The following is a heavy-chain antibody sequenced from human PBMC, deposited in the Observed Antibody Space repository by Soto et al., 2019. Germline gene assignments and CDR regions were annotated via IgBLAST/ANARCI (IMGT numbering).Heavy chain of an antibody. D-gene: IGHD3-22*01. J-gene: IGHJ3*02. Sequence: PSETLSLTCTVSGGSISSGDYYWSWIRQPPGKGLEWIGYIYYSGSTYYNPSLKSRVTISVDTSKNQFSLKLSSVTAADTAVYYCARESVSGYYHDAFDIWGQGTMVTVSS. CDR2: IYYSGST. CDR1: GGSISSGDYY. CDR3: ARESVSGYYHDAFDI. V-gene: IGHV4-30-4*01.